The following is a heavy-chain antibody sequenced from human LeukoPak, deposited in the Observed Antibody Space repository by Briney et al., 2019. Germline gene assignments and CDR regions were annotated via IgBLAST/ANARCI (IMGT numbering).Heavy chain of an antibody. CDR2: ISGSGGST. Sequence: PGRSLRLSCAASGFTFSDFAMSWVRQAPGKGLEWVSAISGSGGSTYYADSVKGRFTISRDNSKNTLYLQMNSLRAEDTAVYYCAKDRLRFLEEPNWFDPWGQGTLVTVSS. CDR1: GFTFSDFA. V-gene: IGHV3-23*01. J-gene: IGHJ5*02. D-gene: IGHD3-3*01. CDR3: AKDRLRFLEEPNWFDP.